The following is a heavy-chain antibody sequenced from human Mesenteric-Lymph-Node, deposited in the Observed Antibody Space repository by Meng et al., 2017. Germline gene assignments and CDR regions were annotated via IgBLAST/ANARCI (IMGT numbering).Heavy chain of an antibody. V-gene: IGHV3-7*01. Sequence: GESLKISCAASGFTFSSYSMNWVRQAPGKGLEWVASIKEDGSEKHFVGSVKGRFTISRDNANNSVYLQMSSLRAEDTAVYYCARDGQLNLWYSDLWGRGTLVTVSS. CDR2: IKEDGSEK. J-gene: IGHJ2*01. CDR3: ARDGQLNLWYSDL. D-gene: IGHD6-6*01. CDR1: GFTFSSYS.